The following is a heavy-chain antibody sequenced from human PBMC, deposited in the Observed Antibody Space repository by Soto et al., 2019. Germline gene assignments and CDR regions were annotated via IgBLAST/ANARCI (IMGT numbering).Heavy chain of an antibody. CDR1: GFSFSNAW. V-gene: IGHV3-15*07. CDR2: ITSKTDGGTA. Sequence: GGSLRLSCAASGFSFSNAWMNWVRQAPGKGLEWVGRITSKTDGGTADFAAPLKGRFTIARDDSKTTLYLQMNSLKTEDTAVYYCTTYGVGADMGRGVIDYWGQGTLVTVSS. J-gene: IGHJ4*02. D-gene: IGHD3-10*01. CDR3: TTYGVGADMGRGVIDY.